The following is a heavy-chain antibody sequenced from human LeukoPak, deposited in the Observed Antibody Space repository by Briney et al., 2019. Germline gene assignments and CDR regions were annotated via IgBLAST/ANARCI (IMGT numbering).Heavy chain of an antibody. Sequence: SETLSLTCTVSGGSISSSSYYWGWIRQPPGKGLEWIGSIYYSGSTYYNPSLKSRVTMSVDTSKNQFSLKLSSVTAADTAVYYCARERYNHNFDYWGQGTLVTVSS. D-gene: IGHD1-14*01. CDR1: GGSISSSSYY. CDR2: IYYSGST. CDR3: ARERYNHNFDY. J-gene: IGHJ4*02. V-gene: IGHV4-39*07.